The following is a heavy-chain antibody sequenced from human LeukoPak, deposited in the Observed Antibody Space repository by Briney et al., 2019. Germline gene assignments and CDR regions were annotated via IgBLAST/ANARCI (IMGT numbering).Heavy chain of an antibody. CDR1: GFTVSSNY. CDR3: ARANWETTMVHYFDY. J-gene: IGHJ4*02. V-gene: IGHV3-66*01. Sequence: PGGSLRLSCAASGFTVSSNYMNWVRQAPGKGLEWVAVIGSGGTTYYSDSVKGRFNISRDNTKTTLYLQMNRLRAEETAVYYCARANWETTMVHYFDYWGQGTLVTVSS. CDR2: IGSGGTT. D-gene: IGHD5-18*01.